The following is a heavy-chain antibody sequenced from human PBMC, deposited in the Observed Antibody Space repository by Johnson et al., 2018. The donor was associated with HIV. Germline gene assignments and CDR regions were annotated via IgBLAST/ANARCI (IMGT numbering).Heavy chain of an antibody. Sequence: SLLLSFSSSCFPFLLSPLHWVRQAPCKVLEWVAVISYDGKNKDYADPVKGRFTLSRDNSKNTLYLQMNSLRADDTAVYYCARAPGFSRAFDIGGQGTM. D-gene: IGHD3-10*01. J-gene: IGHJ3*02. V-gene: IGHV3-30*04. CDR3: ARAPGFSRAFDI. CDR1: CFPFLLSP. CDR2: ISYDGKNK.